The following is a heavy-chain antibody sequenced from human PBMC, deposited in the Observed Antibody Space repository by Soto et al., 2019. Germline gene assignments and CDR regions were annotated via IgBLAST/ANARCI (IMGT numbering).Heavy chain of an antibody. J-gene: IGHJ4*02. Sequence: AVGSLRLSWAAAGGTISNFGRRWVRQAPGKGLEWVASISYDGNIKYSADSVKGRFTISRDNSKNTLYLQMNSLRSEDTAVYYCAKFWGPVTPAVHDYWGQGPLVTVPS. CDR2: ISYDGNIK. CDR3: AKFWGPVTPAVHDY. D-gene: IGHD2-2*01. V-gene: IGHV3-30*18. CDR1: GGTISNFG.